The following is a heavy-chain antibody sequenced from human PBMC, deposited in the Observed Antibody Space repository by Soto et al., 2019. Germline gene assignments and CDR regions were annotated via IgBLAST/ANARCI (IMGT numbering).Heavy chain of an antibody. CDR1: GFTFSSYA. CDR3: AKAGGSGHEPYYYYYMDF. CDR2: ISGSGGST. V-gene: IGHV3-23*01. D-gene: IGHD3-10*01. J-gene: IGHJ6*03. Sequence: PGGSLRLSCAASGFTFSSYAMSWVRQAPGKGLEWVSAISGSGGSTYYADSVKGRFTISRDNSKNTLYLQMNSLRAEDTAVYYCAKAGGSGHEPYYYYYMDFWGKGTTVTVSS.